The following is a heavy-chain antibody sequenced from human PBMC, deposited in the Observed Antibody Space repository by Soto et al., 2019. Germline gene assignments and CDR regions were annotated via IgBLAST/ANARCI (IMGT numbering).Heavy chain of an antibody. J-gene: IGHJ4*02. CDR2: TIQSGST. CDR3: ARRVYYDVFTNWYFDY. V-gene: IGHV4-34*12. Sequence: SETLSLTCAVYGGSFSGNSWNWVRQPPGERLEWIGETIQSGSTNYNPSLKTRVTISIDTSKNQFSLELNSVTAADTAVYYCARRVYYDVFTNWYFDYWGQGNMVT. D-gene: IGHD3-22*01. CDR1: GGSFSGNS.